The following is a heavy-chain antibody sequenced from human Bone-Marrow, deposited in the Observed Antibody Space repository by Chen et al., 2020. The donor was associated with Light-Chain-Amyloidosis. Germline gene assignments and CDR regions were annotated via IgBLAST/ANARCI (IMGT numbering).Heavy chain of an antibody. CDR3: ARDPEISSGGFDL. V-gene: IGHV3-53*01. D-gene: IGHD6-25*01. CDR1: GFAVSDNY. CDR2: IYRGGTT. J-gene: IGHJ2*01. Sequence: EVQLVESGGGLIQPGGSLRLSCAASGFAVSDNYMSWVRQAPGKGLGWVSLIYRGGTTYYADSVKGRFTISRDNSKNTLYLQMNSLRADDSAVYYCARDPEISSGGFDLWGRGTLVTVSS.